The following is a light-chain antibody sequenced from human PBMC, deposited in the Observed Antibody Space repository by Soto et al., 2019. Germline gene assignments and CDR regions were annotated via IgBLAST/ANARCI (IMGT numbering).Light chain of an antibody. CDR3: QQYNSYGT. V-gene: IGKV1-5*03. Sequence: DIQMTQSPSTLSASVGDRVTITCRASQRISSWLAWYQQKPGKAPKLLIYNVSSLESGVPSRFSGSGSGTEFTLNISSLQPYDFATYYFQQYNSYGTVGQVTKEEIK. CDR1: QRISSW. CDR2: NVS. J-gene: IGKJ1*01.